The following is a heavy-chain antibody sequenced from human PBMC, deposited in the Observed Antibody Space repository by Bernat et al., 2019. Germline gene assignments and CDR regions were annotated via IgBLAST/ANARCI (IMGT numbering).Heavy chain of an antibody. V-gene: IGHV1-24*01. Sequence: QVQLVQSGAEVKKPGASVKVSCKVSGYTLTELSMHWVRQAPGKGLEWMGGFDPEDGETIYAQKFQGRVTMTEDTSTDPAYMKLSSLRSEDTAVYYCATPWFGEHWFDPWGQGTLVTVSS. CDR1: GYTLTELS. CDR2: FDPEDGET. J-gene: IGHJ5*02. D-gene: IGHD3-10*01. CDR3: ATPWFGEHWFDP.